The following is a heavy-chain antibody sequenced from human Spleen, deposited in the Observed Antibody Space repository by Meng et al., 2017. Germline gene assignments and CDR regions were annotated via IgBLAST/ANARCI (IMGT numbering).Heavy chain of an antibody. V-gene: IGHV4-61*02. D-gene: IGHD3-22*01. J-gene: IGHJ4*02. CDR1: GGSISSGSYY. CDR2: IYTSGST. CDR3: ARDFGGGYYDSSGYSFDY. Sequence: SETLSLTCTVSGGSISSGSYYWSWIRQPAGKGLEWIGRIYTSGSTNYNPSLKSRVTISVDTSSNQFSLKLSSVTAADTAVYYCARDFGGGYYDSSGYSFDYWGRGTLVTVSS.